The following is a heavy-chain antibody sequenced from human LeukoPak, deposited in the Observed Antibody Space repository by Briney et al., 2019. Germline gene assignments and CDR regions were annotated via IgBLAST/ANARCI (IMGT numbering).Heavy chain of an antibody. CDR2: ISTYNGNT. CDR3: TREGGYSSGWYDY. CDR1: GYTFTSYG. J-gene: IGHJ4*02. Sequence: ASVKVSCKASGYTFTSYGINWVRQALGQGLEWMGWISTYNGNTKYSQKLQGRVTMTTDTSTSTVYMELKSLRSDDTAVYYCTREGGYSSGWYDYWGRGTLVTVSS. D-gene: IGHD6-19*01. V-gene: IGHV1-18*01.